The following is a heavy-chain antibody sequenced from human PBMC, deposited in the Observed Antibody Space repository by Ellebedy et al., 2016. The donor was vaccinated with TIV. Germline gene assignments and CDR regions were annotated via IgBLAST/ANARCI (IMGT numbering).Heavy chain of an antibody. CDR1: GGSISSSSYY. J-gene: IGHJ6*03. CDR3: ARHGNRDYDFWSGYPVLYYMDV. D-gene: IGHD3-3*01. V-gene: IGHV4-39*01. CDR2: IYYSGST. Sequence: SETLSLTXTVSGGSISSSSYYWGWIRQPPGKGLEWIGSIYYSGSTYYNPSLKSRVTISVDTSKNQFSLKLSSVTAADTAVYYCARHGNRDYDFWSGYPVLYYMDVWGKGTTVTASS.